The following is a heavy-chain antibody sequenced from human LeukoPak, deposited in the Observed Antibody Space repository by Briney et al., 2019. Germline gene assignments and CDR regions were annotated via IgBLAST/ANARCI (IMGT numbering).Heavy chain of an antibody. CDR1: GDSIAGYS. J-gene: IGHJ4*02. V-gene: IGHV4-59*01. D-gene: IGHD5-18*01. CDR2: IYYNGDT. CDR3: ARDNTAMVI. Sequence: SETLSLTCSVSGDSIAGYSWSWIRQTPGKGLEWIGYIYYNGDTHYNPSLNSRLSMSVDTPNKQFSLNLRSVTAADTAVYYCARDNTAMVIWGQGTLVTVSS.